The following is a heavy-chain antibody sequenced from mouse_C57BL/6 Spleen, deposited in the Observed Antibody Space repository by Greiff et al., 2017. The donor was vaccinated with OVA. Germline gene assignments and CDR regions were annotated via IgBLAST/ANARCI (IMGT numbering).Heavy chain of an antibody. D-gene: IGHD1-1*01. Sequence: QVQLQQPGAELVKPGASVKVSCKASGYTFTSYWMHWVKQRPGQGLEWIGRIHPSDSDTNYNQKFKGKATLTVDKSSSTAYMQRSSLTSEDSAVYYCAIGGFITTVVATRGYFDVWGTGTTVTVSS. J-gene: IGHJ1*03. CDR1: GYTFTSYW. CDR3: AIGGFITTVVATRGYFDV. CDR2: IHPSDSDT. V-gene: IGHV1-74*01.